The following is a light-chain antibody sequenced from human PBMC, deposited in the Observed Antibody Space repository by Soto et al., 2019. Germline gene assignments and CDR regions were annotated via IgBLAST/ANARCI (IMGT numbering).Light chain of an antibody. V-gene: IGLV4-69*01. J-gene: IGLJ3*02. Sequence: QLELTQSPSVSASLGASVKLTCTLSSGHSTYAIAWHQQQPEKGPRFLMKINSDGSHSKGDGFFDRFSGSSSGAERHLTISSLQSEDEADYYCQSLGTGIQVFGGGTKLTVL. CDR3: QSLGTGIQV. CDR1: SGHSTYA. CDR2: INSDGSH.